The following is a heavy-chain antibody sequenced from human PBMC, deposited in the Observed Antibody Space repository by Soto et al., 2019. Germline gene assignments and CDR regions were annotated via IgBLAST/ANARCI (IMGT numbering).Heavy chain of an antibody. CDR3: PRHAIGVVVPAAIRN. V-gene: IGHV4-59*01. J-gene: IGHJ4*02. CDR2: ISSSGNT. D-gene: IGHD2-15*01. CDR1: DGSISNFY. Sequence: SETLSLTCPVSDGSISNFYWSWIRQPPGKGLEWIGYISSSGNTNYNPSLKSRVSISVDTSKNQFSLNLTSVTAADTAVYYCPRHAIGVVVPAAIRNWGQGSLVTVSS.